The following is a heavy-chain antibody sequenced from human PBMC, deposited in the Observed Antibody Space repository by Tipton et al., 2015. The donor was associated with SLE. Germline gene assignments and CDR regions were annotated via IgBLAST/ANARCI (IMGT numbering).Heavy chain of an antibody. D-gene: IGHD1-26*01. Sequence: GLVKPSETLSLTCGVSGGSISGTNYYWDWIRQPPGKGPEWIGRITNNGNTYYIPSLQSRVTISVDTSKSQFSLKLTSLTAADTALYYCARDWATGSYYWGGAFDIWGQGTMVTVSS. V-gene: IGHV4-39*02. J-gene: IGHJ3*02. CDR2: ITNNGNT. CDR1: GGSISGTNYY. CDR3: ARDWATGSYYWGGAFDI.